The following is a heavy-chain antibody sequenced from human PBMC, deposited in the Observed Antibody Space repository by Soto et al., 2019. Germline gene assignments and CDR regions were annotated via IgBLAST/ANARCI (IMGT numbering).Heavy chain of an antibody. J-gene: IGHJ6*02. D-gene: IGHD6-6*01. CDR1: GYSFTSYW. V-gene: IGHV5-10-1*01. Sequence: PGESLKISCKGSGYSFTSYWISWVRQMPGKGLEWMGRIDPSDSYTNYSPSFQGHVTISADKSISTAYLQWSSLKASDTAMYYCARTGSPDYYYYYGMDVWGQGTTVTV. CDR2: IDPSDSYT. CDR3: ARTGSPDYYYYYGMDV.